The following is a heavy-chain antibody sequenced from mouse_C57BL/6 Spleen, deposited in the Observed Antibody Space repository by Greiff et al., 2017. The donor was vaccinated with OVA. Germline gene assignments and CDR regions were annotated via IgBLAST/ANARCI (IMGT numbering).Heavy chain of an antibody. CDR3: ARGDDYDSAWFAY. J-gene: IGHJ3*01. D-gene: IGHD2-4*01. V-gene: IGHV1-55*01. CDR2: IYPGSGST. Sequence: QVQLQQPGAELVKPGASVKMSCKASGYTFTSYWITWVKQRPGQGLEWIGDIYPGSGSTNYNEKFKSKATLTVDTSSSTAYMQLSSLTSEDSAVYYGARGDDYDSAWFAYWGQGTLVTVSA. CDR1: GYTFTSYW.